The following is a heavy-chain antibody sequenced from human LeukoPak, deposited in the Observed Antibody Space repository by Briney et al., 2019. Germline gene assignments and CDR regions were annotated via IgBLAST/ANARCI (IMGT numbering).Heavy chain of an antibody. D-gene: IGHD3-22*01. CDR3: ARDLGFNYDSSGYYDFDY. Sequence: ASVKVSCKASGYTFTSYYMHWVRQAPGQGLEWVGIINPSGGSTSYAQKFQGRVTMTRDTSTSTVYMELSSPRSEDTAVYYCARDLGFNYDSSGYYDFDYWGQGTLVTVSS. J-gene: IGHJ4*02. CDR1: GYTFTSYY. CDR2: INPSGGST. V-gene: IGHV1-46*01.